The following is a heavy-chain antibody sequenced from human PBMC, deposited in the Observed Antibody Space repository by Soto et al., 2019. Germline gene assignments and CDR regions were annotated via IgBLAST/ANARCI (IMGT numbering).Heavy chain of an antibody. V-gene: IGHV4-61*01. Sequence: SETLSLTCTVSGASISSNTYSWSWIRQPPGKGLEWIGYMYFSGSTNYNPSLKSRVTISVDTSKNQFSLKLSSVTAADTAVYYCAREYSSGWAKWFDPWGQGTLVTVSS. J-gene: IGHJ5*02. CDR1: GASISSNTYS. D-gene: IGHD6-19*01. CDR2: MYFSGST. CDR3: AREYSSGWAKWFDP.